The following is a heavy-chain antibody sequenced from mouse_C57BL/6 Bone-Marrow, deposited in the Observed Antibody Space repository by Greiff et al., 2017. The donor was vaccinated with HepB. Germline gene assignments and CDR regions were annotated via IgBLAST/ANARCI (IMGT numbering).Heavy chain of an antibody. J-gene: IGHJ2*01. CDR1: GYAFSSSW. D-gene: IGHD2-3*01. Sequence: VQLQQSGPELVKPGASVKISCKASGYAFSSSWMNWVKQRPEKGLEWIGRIYPGDGYTNYNGTFKGKATLTADKSSSTDYMQLSSLTSEDSAVYFCARDGDKDWYFDYGGQGTAPTVTS. V-gene: IGHV1-82*01. CDR2: IYPGDGYT. CDR3: ARDGDKDWYFDY.